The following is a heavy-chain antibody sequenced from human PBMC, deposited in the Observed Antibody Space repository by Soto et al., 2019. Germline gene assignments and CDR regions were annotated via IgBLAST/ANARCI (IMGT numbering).Heavy chain of an antibody. J-gene: IGHJ4*02. Sequence: QLQLQESGPGLVKPSETLSLTCTVSGGSISSSSYYWGWIRQPPGKGLEWIGSIYYSGSTYYNPSLKSRFTISVDTPKNQFSLKLSSVPAADTAVYYCARTVWFGESKRYFDYWGQGTLVTVSS. V-gene: IGHV4-39*01. CDR1: GGSISSSSYY. D-gene: IGHD3-10*01. CDR3: ARTVWFGESKRYFDY. CDR2: IYYSGST.